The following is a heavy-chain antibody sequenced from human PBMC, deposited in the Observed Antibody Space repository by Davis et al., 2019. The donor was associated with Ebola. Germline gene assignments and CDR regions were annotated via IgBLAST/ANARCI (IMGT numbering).Heavy chain of an antibody. CDR1: GFPFTNAW. Sequence: PGGSLRLSCAASGFPFTNAWMNWVRLAPGKGLEWVARIKRDSDEETRDYAASVRGRFIISRDDGGNTLYLNMNRLKTEDTATYYCATDEGGSRYWGQGAPVIVSS. D-gene: IGHD1-26*01. J-gene: IGHJ4*02. V-gene: IGHV3-15*07. CDR2: IKRDSDEETR. CDR3: ATDEGGSRY.